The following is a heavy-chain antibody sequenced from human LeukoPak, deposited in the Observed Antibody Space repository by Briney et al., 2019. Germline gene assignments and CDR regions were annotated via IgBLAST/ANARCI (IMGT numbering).Heavy chain of an antibody. CDR1: GFIFSNYG. V-gene: IGHV3-33*06. Sequence: PGGSLRLSCAASGFIFSNYGMHWVRQAPGKGLEWVAVIWYDGSNKYYADSVKGRFTISRDNSRNTLYLQMNSLRAEDTAVYYCAKDGRNSPLMWGQGTVVSVSS. CDR3: AKDGRNSPLM. CDR2: IWYDGSNK. D-gene: IGHD2/OR15-2a*01. J-gene: IGHJ3*02.